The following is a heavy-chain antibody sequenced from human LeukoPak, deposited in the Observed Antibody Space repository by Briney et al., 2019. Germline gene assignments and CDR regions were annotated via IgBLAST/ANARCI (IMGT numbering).Heavy chain of an antibody. V-gene: IGHV1-2*02. CDR1: GYTFTGYY. CDR3: ARAVVVVAATPSAQFDY. Sequence: ASVKVSCKASGYTFTGYYMHWVRQAPGQGLEWMGWINPNSGGTNYAQKFQGRVTMTRDTSISTAYMELSRLRSDDTAVYYCARAVVVVAATPSAQFDYWGQGTLVTVSS. CDR2: INPNSGGT. J-gene: IGHJ4*02. D-gene: IGHD2-15*01.